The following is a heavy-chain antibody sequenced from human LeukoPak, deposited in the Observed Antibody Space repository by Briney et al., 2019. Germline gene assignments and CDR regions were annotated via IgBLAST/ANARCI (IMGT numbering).Heavy chain of an antibody. CDR1: GGSISSYY. CDR2: IYYRGST. Sequence: SETLSLTCTVSGGSISSYYWSWIRQPPGKGLEWIGYIYYRGSTNYNPSLKSRVTISVDTSKNQFSLKLSSVTAADTAVYYCARASRGNCSGGSCYLRFYFDYWGQGTLVTVSS. D-gene: IGHD2-15*01. V-gene: IGHV4-59*01. CDR3: ARASRGNCSGGSCYLRFYFDY. J-gene: IGHJ4*02.